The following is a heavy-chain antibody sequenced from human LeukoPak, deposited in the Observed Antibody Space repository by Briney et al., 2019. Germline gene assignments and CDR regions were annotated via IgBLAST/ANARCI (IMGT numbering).Heavy chain of an antibody. CDR2: IYSTGST. CDR3: ARVRIGETSYDASDV. D-gene: IGHD1-26*01. J-gene: IGHJ3*01. CDR1: GGSISSYY. V-gene: IGHV4-59*13. Sequence: SETLSLTCTVAGGSISSYYWTWIRQPPGKGLEWIGDIYSTGSTNYNPYLKRRVTISVDTSKNQFSLKLSSVTAADTAVYFCARVRIGETSYDASDVWGLGTMVTVSS.